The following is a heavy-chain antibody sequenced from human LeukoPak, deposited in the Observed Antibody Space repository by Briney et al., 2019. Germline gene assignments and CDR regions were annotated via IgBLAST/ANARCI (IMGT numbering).Heavy chain of an antibody. Sequence: PGGSLRLSCAASGFTFDDYAIYWVRQGPGKGLEWVSLISGDGGSIYYADSVKGRFTISRDNSKNSLYLQMNSLRTEDTALYYCAKEDYSSSWYALDYWGQGTLVTVSP. V-gene: IGHV3-43*02. CDR2: ISGDGGSI. CDR1: GFTFDDYA. CDR3: AKEDYSSSWYALDY. J-gene: IGHJ4*02. D-gene: IGHD6-13*01.